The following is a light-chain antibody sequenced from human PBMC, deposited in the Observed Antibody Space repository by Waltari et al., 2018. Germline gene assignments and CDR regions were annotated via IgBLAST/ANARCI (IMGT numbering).Light chain of an antibody. J-gene: IGKJ4*01. CDR3: QQCYNSPLT. CDR1: QRINTD. CDR2: DTS. V-gene: IGKV1-39*01. Sequence: DIQMTQSPHTPSASLVDRDSLTCRASQRINTDLNWYQQKPGKAPTLLIYDTSALQPGVPSRFSGGGSGTEFTLTISNLQPEDFATYFCQQCYNSPLTFGGGTKVDVK.